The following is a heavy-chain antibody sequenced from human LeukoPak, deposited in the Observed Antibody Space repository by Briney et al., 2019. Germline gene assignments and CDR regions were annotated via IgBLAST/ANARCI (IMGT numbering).Heavy chain of an antibody. J-gene: IGHJ4*02. CDR3: VTNRATSGSFWGVLDY. V-gene: IGHV1-24*01. D-gene: IGHD1-26*01. CDR2: FDPEDGEA. CDR1: GYTLSELS. Sequence: ASVKVSCKVSGYTLSELSIHRVRQTPGKGLEWMGGFDPEDGEATYAQQFQGRVTVTEGTSSDTAYMELSSLRSEDTAIYYCVTNRATSGSFWGVLDYWGQGTLVTVSS.